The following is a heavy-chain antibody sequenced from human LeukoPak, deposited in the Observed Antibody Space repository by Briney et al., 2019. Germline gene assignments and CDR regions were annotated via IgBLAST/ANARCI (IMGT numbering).Heavy chain of an antibody. CDR3: AGVGGYSYGYCLGY. D-gene: IGHD5-18*01. Sequence: GASVKVSCKASGYTCTSYAMHWVRQAPGQRLEWMGWINAGNGNTKYSQKFQGRVTITRDTSASTAYMELSSLKSEDTAVYYCAGVGGYSYGYCLGYWGQGTLVTVSS. CDR2: INAGNGNT. V-gene: IGHV1-3*01. J-gene: IGHJ4*02. CDR1: GYTCTSYA.